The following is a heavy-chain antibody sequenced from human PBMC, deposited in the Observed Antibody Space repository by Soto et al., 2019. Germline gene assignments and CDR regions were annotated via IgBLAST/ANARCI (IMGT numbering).Heavy chain of an antibody. Sequence: EVQLVESGGGLVKPGGSLRLSCAASGFTFSSYSMNWVRQAPGKGLEWVSSISSSSSYIYYADSVKGRFTISRDNAKNSLYLQMNSLRAEDTAVYYCARDLTGLAAAATNYWGQGILVTVSS. J-gene: IGHJ4*02. CDR3: ARDLTGLAAAATNY. CDR2: ISSSSSYI. CDR1: GFTFSSYS. D-gene: IGHD6-13*01. V-gene: IGHV3-21*01.